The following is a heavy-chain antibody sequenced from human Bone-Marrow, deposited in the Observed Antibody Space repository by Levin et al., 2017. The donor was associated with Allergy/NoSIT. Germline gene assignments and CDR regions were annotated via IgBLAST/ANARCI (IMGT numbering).Heavy chain of an antibody. J-gene: IGHJ4*02. Sequence: LSQTLSLTCTVSGGSISSGTYYWGWFRQPPGEGLQWIASIYYTGSTYYSPSLRSRATISADTSKNQFSLKVNSVTAADTAVYYCARRGPERPFDYWGQGTLVTVSS. CDR1: GGSISSGTYY. CDR2: IYYTGST. D-gene: IGHD1-1*01. CDR3: ARRGPERPFDY. V-gene: IGHV4-39*07.